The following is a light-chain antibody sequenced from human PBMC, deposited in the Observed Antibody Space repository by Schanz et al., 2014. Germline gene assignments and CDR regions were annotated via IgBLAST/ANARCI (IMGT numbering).Light chain of an antibody. Sequence: QSALTQPPSASGSPGQSVTISCTGTSSDVGAYNYVSWYQQHPGKAPKLLIYGVNKRPSGVPDRFSGSKSGNTASLTISGLQAEDEADYYCCSYAGTYTWVFGGGTKLTVL. J-gene: IGLJ3*02. CDR3: CSYAGTYTWV. V-gene: IGLV2-8*01. CDR1: SSDVGAYNY. CDR2: GVN.